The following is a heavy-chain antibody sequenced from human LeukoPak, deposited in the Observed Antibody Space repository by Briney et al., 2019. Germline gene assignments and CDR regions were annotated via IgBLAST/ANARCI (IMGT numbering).Heavy chain of an antibody. CDR2: IYYSGST. D-gene: IGHD5-12*01. CDR1: GGSISSYY. V-gene: IGHV4-59*01. J-gene: IGHJ4*02. Sequence: SETLSLTCTVSGGSISSYYWSWIRQPPGKGLEWIGYIYYSGSTNHNPSLKSRVTISVDTSKNQFSLKLSSVTAADTAVYYCATTESGYDLFFDYWGQGTLVTVSS. CDR3: ATTESGYDLFFDY.